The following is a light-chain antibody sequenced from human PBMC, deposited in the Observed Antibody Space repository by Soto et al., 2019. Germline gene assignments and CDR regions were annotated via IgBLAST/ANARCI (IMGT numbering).Light chain of an antibody. V-gene: IGKV1-33*01. Sequence: DVQMTQSPSSLSASVGDRVTITCQASHDIGTYLNWYQHKPGKAPKLLIFDTSHLATGVPARFSGGGSDTHFTFPIPNLQPEDFAVYYCQQFASVPLTFGGGTHVEI. CDR2: DTS. J-gene: IGKJ4*01. CDR3: QQFASVPLT. CDR1: HDIGTY.